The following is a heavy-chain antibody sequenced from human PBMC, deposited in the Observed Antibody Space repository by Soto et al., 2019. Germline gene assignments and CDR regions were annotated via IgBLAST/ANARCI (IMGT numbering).Heavy chain of an antibody. D-gene: IGHD2-8*01. CDR2: TYYRSKWYN. Sequence: LSLTCAISGDSVSSNSAAWNWIRQSPSRGLEWLGRTYYRSKWYNDYAVSAKSRITINPDTSKNQFSLQLNSVTPEDTAVYYCARDKYCTNGVCYTGYYYYGMDVWGQGTAVTVSS. J-gene: IGHJ6*02. CDR1: GDSVSSNSAA. CDR3: ARDKYCTNGVCYTGYYYYGMDV. V-gene: IGHV6-1*01.